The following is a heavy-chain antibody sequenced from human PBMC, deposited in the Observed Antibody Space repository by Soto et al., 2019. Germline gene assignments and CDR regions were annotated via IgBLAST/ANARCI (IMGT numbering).Heavy chain of an antibody. J-gene: IGHJ4*02. CDR3: ARVGSIAAAGGNTDY. Sequence: PGGSLRLSCAASGFTFSSYSMNWVRQAPGKGLEWVSSISSSSSYIYYADSVKGRFTISRDNAKNSLYLQMNSLRAEDTAVYYCARVGSIAAAGGNTDYWGQGTLVTVSS. CDR2: ISSSSSYI. CDR1: GFTFSSYS. D-gene: IGHD6-13*01. V-gene: IGHV3-21*01.